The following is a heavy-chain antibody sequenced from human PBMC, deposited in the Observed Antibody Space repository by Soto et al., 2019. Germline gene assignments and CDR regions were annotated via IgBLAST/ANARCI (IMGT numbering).Heavy chain of an antibody. CDR3: ARGRGCSGGSCLRFDY. J-gene: IGHJ4*02. D-gene: IGHD2-15*01. CDR2: INHSGST. Sequence: SESLSLTCAVYGGSFCGYYWSWIRQPPGKGLEWIGEINHSGSTNYNPSLKSRVTISVDTSKNQFSLKLSSVTAADTAVYYCARGRGCSGGSCLRFDYWGQGTLVTVSS. CDR1: GGSFCGYY. V-gene: IGHV4-34*01.